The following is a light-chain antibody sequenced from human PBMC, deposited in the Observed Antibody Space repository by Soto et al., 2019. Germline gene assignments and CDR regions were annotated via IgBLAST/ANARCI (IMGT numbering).Light chain of an antibody. J-gene: IGKJ1*01. CDR3: MQALQTGWT. CDR2: LGS. CDR1: QSLLHSNGFNY. Sequence: IVMTQSPLSLPVTPLEPASISCRSSQSLLHSNGFNYLDWYLQKPGQSPQLLIYLGSTRASGVPDRFSGSGSGTDFTLKISRVEAEDVGVYYCMQALQTGWTFGQGTKVDIK. V-gene: IGKV2-28*01.